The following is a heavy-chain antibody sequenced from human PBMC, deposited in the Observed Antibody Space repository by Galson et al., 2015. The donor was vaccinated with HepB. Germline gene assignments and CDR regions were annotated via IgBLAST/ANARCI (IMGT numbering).Heavy chain of an antibody. Sequence: QSGAEVKKPGESLRISCKGSGYSFTSYWISWVRQMPGKGLEWMGRIDPSDSYTNYSPSFQGHVTISADKSISTAYLQWSSLKASDTAMYYCARLLSGYYDSSGYYWAGDWGMDDYWGQGTLVTVSS. V-gene: IGHV5-10-1*01. D-gene: IGHD3-22*01. CDR2: IDPSDSYT. CDR3: ARLLSGYYDSSGYYWAGDWGMDDY. J-gene: IGHJ4*02. CDR1: GYSFTSYW.